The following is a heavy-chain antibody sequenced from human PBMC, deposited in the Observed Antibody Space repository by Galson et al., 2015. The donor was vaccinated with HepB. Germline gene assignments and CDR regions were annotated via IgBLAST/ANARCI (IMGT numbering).Heavy chain of an antibody. V-gene: IGHV1-2*02. CDR3: ARDWGGNFFFDF. Sequence: SVKVSCKASGYTFTDYYMHWVRQAPGQGLEWVGWINPNTGGTNYAQKFQGRVTMTRDTSISTAYMELSRLRSDDTAVYYCARDWGGNFFFDFWGQGTLVTVSS. CDR2: INPNTGGT. CDR1: GYTFTDYY. J-gene: IGHJ4*02. D-gene: IGHD4-23*01.